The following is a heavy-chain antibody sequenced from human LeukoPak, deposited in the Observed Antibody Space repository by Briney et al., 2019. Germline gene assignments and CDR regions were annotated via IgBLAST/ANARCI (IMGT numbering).Heavy chain of an antibody. D-gene: IGHD3-22*01. CDR3: ARKYYYDSSGYYGWYYFDY. J-gene: IGHJ4*02. Sequence: GGSLRLSCEASGFTFDAYGMSWVRQAPGKGLEWVSGINWNGDYTDYADSVKGRFTISRDNAKNSLYLQMNSLRAEDTAVYYCARKYYYDSSGYYGWYYFDYWGQGTLVAVSS. CDR1: GFTFDAYG. CDR2: INWNGDYT. V-gene: IGHV3-20*04.